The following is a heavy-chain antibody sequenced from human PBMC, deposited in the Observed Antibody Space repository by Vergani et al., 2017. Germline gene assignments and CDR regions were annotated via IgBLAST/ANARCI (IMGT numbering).Heavy chain of an antibody. D-gene: IGHD3-10*01. V-gene: IGHV4-34*01. J-gene: IGHJ6*02. CDR2: INHSGST. Sequence: QVQLQQWGAGLLKPSETLSLTCAVYGGSFSGYYWSWIRQPPGKGLEWIGEINHSGSTNYNPSLKSRVTISVDTSKNQFSLKLNSVTAADTAVYYCARFVAVRGVNQYYYYGMDVWGQGTTVTVSS. CDR3: ARFVAVRGVNQYYYYGMDV. CDR1: GGSFSGYY.